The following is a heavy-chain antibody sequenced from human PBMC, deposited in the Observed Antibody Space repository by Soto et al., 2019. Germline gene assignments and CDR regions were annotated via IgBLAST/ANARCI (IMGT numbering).Heavy chain of an antibody. CDR2: IFYSGST. V-gene: IGHV4-61*08. CDR3: ARGKGSSGGYFDS. Sequence: PSETLSLTCTVSCGSVSRGGYYWSWIRQSPGKGLEWIGYIFYSGSTDYHPSLKSRVTISLDTSKNQFSLNLSSVTAADTAVYYCARGKGSSGGYFDSWGQGILVTVSS. CDR1: CGSVSRGGYY. D-gene: IGHD3-22*01. J-gene: IGHJ4*02.